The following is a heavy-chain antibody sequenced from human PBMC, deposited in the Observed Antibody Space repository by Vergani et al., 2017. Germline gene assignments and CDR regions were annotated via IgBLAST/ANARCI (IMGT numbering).Heavy chain of an antibody. V-gene: IGHV3-48*01. D-gene: IGHD3-3*01. CDR3: ARAGHTIFGVVERGAFDI. CDR2: ISSSSSTI. J-gene: IGHJ3*02. CDR1: GFTFSSYS. Sequence: EVQLVESGGGLVQPGGSLRLSCAASGFTFSSYSMNWVRQAPGKGLEWVSYISSSSSTIYYADSVKGRFTISRDNSKNTLYLQMNSLRAEDTAVYYCARAGHTIFGVVERGAFDIWGQGTMVTVSS.